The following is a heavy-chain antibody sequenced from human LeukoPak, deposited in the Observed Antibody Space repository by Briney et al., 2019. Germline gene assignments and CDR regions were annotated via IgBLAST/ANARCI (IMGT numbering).Heavy chain of an antibody. V-gene: IGHV3-33*01. CDR2: IWYDGSNK. D-gene: IGHD6-13*01. CDR3: ARDLEWRYSSSWPPGYYYYGMDV. CDR1: GFTFSSYG. Sequence: GGSLRLSCAASGFTFSSYGMHWVRQAPGKGLEWVAVIWYDGSNKHYTDSVKGRFTISRDNSKNTLYLQMNGLRAEDTAVYYCARDLEWRYSSSWPPGYYYYGMDVWGQGTTVTVSS. J-gene: IGHJ6*02.